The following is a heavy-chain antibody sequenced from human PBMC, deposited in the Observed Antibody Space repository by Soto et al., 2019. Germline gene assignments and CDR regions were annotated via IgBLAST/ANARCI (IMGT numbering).Heavy chain of an antibody. CDR1: GYTFTSYG. CDR2: ISAYNGNT. Sequence: ASVKVSCKASGYTFTSYGISWVRQAPGQGLEWMGWISAYNGNTNYAQKLQGRVTMTTDTSTSTAYMELRSLRSDDTAVYYCAREEVGLLWFGMHMDVWGKGTTVTVSS. CDR3: AREEVGLLWFGMHMDV. D-gene: IGHD3-10*01. V-gene: IGHV1-18*01. J-gene: IGHJ6*03.